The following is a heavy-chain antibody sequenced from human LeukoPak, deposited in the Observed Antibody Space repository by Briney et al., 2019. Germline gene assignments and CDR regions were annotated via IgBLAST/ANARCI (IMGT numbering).Heavy chain of an antibody. J-gene: IGHJ5*02. V-gene: IGHV4-59*08. Sequence: SETLSLTCTVSGGSISSYYWSWIRQPPGKGLEWIGYIYYSGSTNYNPSLKSRVTISVDTSKNQFSLKLSSVTAADTAVYYCARLGSSGRYRHWFDPWGQGTLVTVSS. CDR3: ARLGSSGRYRHWFDP. D-gene: IGHD6-19*01. CDR1: GGSISSYY. CDR2: IYYSGST.